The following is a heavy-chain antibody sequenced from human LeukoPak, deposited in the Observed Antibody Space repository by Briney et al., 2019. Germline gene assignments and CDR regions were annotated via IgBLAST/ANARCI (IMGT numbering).Heavy chain of an antibody. D-gene: IGHD3-22*01. J-gene: IGHJ3*02. V-gene: IGHV1-58*01. Sequence: SVKVSCKASGFTFTSSVVQWVRQARGQRLEWIGWIVVGSGNTNYAQKFQERVTITRDMSTSTAYMELSSLRSEDTAVYYCAVYYYDSSGYSAAFDIWGQGTMVTVSS. CDR2: IVVGSGNT. CDR3: AVYYYDSSGYSAAFDI. CDR1: GFTFTSSV.